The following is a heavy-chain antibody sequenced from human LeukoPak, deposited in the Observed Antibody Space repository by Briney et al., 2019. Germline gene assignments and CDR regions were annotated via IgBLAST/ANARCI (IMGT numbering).Heavy chain of an antibody. CDR3: ARSTVVTLEAFDI. V-gene: IGHV4-61*01. D-gene: IGHD4-23*01. Sequence: SETLSLTCTVSGGSVSSGSYYWSWVRQPPGKGLEWIGYIYYSGSTNYNPSLKSRVTISVDTSKNQFSLKLSSVTAADTAVYYCARSTVVTLEAFDIWGQGTMVTVSS. CDR2: IYYSGST. CDR1: GGSVSSGSYY. J-gene: IGHJ3*02.